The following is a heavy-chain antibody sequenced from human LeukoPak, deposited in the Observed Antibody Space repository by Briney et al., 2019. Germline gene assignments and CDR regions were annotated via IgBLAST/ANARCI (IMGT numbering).Heavy chain of an antibody. Sequence: GASLKVSCKASGYTLTSYGISWVRQAPGQGLEWMGWISAYNGNTNYAQKLQGRVTMTTDTSTSTAYMELRSLRSDDTAVYYCARDPSNSSGWRAWGDYWGQGTLVTVSS. CDR1: GYTLTSYG. CDR2: ISAYNGNT. J-gene: IGHJ4*02. V-gene: IGHV1-18*01. D-gene: IGHD6-19*01. CDR3: ARDPSNSSGWRAWGDY.